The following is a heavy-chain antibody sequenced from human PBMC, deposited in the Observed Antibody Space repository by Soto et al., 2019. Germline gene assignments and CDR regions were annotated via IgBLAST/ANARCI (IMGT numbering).Heavy chain of an antibody. J-gene: IGHJ5*02. V-gene: IGHV4-4*02. CDR1: GGSISSSNW. D-gene: IGHD2-2*01. CDR2: IYHSGST. Sequence: QVQLQESGPGLVKPSGTLSLTCAVSGGSISSSNWWSWVRQPPGKGLEWIGEIYHSGSTNYNPSLKSRVTISVDKSKNQFSLKLSSVTAADTAVYYCARGAAGYCSSTSCSSPNNWFDPWGQGTLVTVSS. CDR3: ARGAAGYCSSTSCSSPNNWFDP.